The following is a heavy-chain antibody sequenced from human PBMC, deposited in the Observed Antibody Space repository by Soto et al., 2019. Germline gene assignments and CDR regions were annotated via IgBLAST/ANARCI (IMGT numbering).Heavy chain of an antibody. CDR2: IYYSGST. V-gene: IGHV4-31*03. J-gene: IGHJ6*02. D-gene: IGHD2-2*01. CDR3: ARDRVPAAIPWYYYYYGMDV. CDR1: GGSISSGGYY. Sequence: QVQLQESGPGLVKPSQTLSLTCTVSGGSISSGGYYWSWIRQHPGKGLEWIGYIYYSGSTYYNPSLKSRVTISVDTSKNQFSLKLSSVTAADTAVYYCARDRVPAAIPWYYYYYGMDVWCQGTTVTVSS.